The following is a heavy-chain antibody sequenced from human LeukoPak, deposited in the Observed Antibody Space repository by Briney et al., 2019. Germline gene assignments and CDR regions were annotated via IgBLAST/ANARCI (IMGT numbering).Heavy chain of an antibody. J-gene: IGHJ4*02. CDR2: IYYSGST. Sequence: SETLSLTCTVSGGSISSYYWSWIRQPAGKGLEWIGYIYYSGSTNYNPSLKSRVTISVDTSKNQFSLKLSSVTAADTAVYYCARDGEAKFGELPTYWGQGTLVTVSS. CDR1: GGSISSYY. V-gene: IGHV4-59*01. D-gene: IGHD3-10*01. CDR3: ARDGEAKFGELPTY.